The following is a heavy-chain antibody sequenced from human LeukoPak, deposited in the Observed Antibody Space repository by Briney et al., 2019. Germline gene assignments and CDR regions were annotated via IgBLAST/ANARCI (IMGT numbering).Heavy chain of an antibody. Sequence: SETLSLTCTVSGGSISSYYWSWIRQPPGKGLEWIGYIYYSGSTNYNPSLKSRVTISVDTSKNQFSLKLSSVTAADTAVYYCGRGRDGDSDAFDIWGQGTMVTVSS. CDR2: IYYSGST. CDR1: GGSISSYY. CDR3: GRGRDGDSDAFDI. D-gene: IGHD4-17*01. J-gene: IGHJ3*02. V-gene: IGHV4-59*01.